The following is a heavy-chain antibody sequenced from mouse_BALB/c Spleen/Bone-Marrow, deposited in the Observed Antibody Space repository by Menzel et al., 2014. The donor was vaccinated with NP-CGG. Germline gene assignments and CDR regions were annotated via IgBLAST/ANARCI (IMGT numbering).Heavy chain of an antibody. D-gene: IGHD1-1*01. J-gene: IGHJ1*01. CDR1: GFSLTGNG. Sequence: VKLVESGPGLVQPSQSLSITCTVSGFSLTGNGVHWVRQSPGKGLEWLGVIWRGGGTDYNAAFMSRLTITKDNSKNXVCFKMNSLQGDDTAMYYCAKGGITTVWYFDVWGAGTTVTVSS. CDR3: AKGGITTVWYFDV. V-gene: IGHV2-5*01. CDR2: IWRGGGT.